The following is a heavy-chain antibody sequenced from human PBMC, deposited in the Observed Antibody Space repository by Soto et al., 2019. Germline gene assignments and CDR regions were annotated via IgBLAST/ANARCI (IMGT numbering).Heavy chain of an antibody. Sequence: PGGSLRLSCAASGFTFSSYSMNWVRQAPGKGLEWVSSISSSSYIYYADSVKGRFTISRDNAKNSLYLQMNSLRAEDTAVYYCARPYYYGSGSYPAFDYWGQGTLVTVSS. CDR2: ISSSSYI. D-gene: IGHD3-10*01. J-gene: IGHJ4*02. CDR3: ARPYYYGSGSYPAFDY. V-gene: IGHV3-21*01. CDR1: GFTFSSYS.